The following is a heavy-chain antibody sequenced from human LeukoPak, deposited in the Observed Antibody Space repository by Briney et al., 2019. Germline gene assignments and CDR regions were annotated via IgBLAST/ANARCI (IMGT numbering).Heavy chain of an antibody. CDR2: IYHSGST. CDR1: GGSISSGGYS. D-gene: IGHD5-18*01. V-gene: IGHV4-30-2*01. CDR3: ARVRYSYGALDY. Sequence: SETLSLTCAVSGGSISSGGYSWSWIRQPPGKGLEWIGYIYHSGSTYYNPSLKSRVTISVDRPKNQFSLKLSSVTAADTAVYYCARVRYSYGALDYWGQGTLVTVSS. J-gene: IGHJ4*02.